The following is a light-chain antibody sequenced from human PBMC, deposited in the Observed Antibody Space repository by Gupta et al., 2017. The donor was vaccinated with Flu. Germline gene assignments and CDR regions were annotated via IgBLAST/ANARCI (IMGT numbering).Light chain of an antibody. Sequence: QSVLTQPPSASGTPGQRVTISCSGSSSNIEPNYVYWYQQLPGTAPKLLISRNNQRPSGVPDRFSGSKSGTSASLAISGLRSEDEADYYCAAWDDSLSGRVFGAGTKVTVL. CDR2: RNN. CDR1: SSNIEPNY. V-gene: IGLV1-47*01. J-gene: IGLJ1*01. CDR3: AAWDDSLSGRV.